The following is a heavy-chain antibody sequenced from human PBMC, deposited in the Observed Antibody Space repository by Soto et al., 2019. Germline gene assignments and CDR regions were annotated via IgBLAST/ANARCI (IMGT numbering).Heavy chain of an antibody. V-gene: IGHV3-30*18. D-gene: IGHD6-25*01. CDR1: GFTFSSYC. J-gene: IGHJ3*02. CDR3: ANVPSGENLDAFDI. Sequence: GESLRLSCAASGFTFSSYCMHWVRQAPGKGLEWVAVISYDGSNKYNADSVKGRFTISRDNSKNTLYLQMNSLRAEDTAVYYCANVPSGENLDAFDIWGKGTMVTVSS. CDR2: ISYDGSNK.